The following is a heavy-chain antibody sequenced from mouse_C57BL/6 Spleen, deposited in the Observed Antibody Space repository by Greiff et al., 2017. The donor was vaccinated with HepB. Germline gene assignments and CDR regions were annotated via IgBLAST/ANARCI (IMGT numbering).Heavy chain of an antibody. CDR2: INPNNGGT. CDR1: GYTFTDYN. J-gene: IGHJ1*03. V-gene: IGHV1-22*01. CDR3: ARLDYYGGYFDV. Sequence: EVQLQQSGPELVKPGASVKMSCKASGYTFTDYNMHWVKQSHGKSLEWIGYINPNNGGTSYNQKFKGKATLTVNKSSSTAYMELRSLTSEDSAVYYCARLDYYGGYFDVWGTGTTVTVSS. D-gene: IGHD1-1*01.